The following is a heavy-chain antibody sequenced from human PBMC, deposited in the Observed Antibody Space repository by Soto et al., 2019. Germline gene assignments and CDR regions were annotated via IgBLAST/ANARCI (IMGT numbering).Heavy chain of an antibody. J-gene: IGHJ4*02. D-gene: IGHD6-19*01. V-gene: IGHV1-3*01. CDR2: INAGNGNT. CDR1: GYTFTSYA. Sequence: ASVKVSCKASGYTFTSYAMHWVRQAPGQRLEWMGWINAGNGNTKYSQKFQGRVTITKDTSAGTAYMELSSLRSEDTAVYYCATGQWMGNFDDWGQGTLVPVSS. CDR3: ATGQWMGNFDD.